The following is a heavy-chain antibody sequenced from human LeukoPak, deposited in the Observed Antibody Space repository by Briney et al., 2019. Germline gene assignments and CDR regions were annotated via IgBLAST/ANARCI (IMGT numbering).Heavy chain of an antibody. CDR3: ARVPSDY. CDR2: ISSSSSYI. Sequence: GGSLRLSCAASGFRFSTYSMNWVRQAPGKGLEWVSSISSSSSYIYYADSVKGRFTISRDNAKNSVYLELNSLRVEDTAVYYCARVPSDYWGQGTLVTVSS. J-gene: IGHJ4*02. CDR1: GFRFSTYS. V-gene: IGHV3-21*01.